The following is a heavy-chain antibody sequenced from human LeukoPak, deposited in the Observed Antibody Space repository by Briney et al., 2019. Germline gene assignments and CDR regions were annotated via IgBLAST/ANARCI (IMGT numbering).Heavy chain of an antibody. D-gene: IGHD6-13*01. Sequence: GGSLRLSCAASGFTFSNYWMHWVRQTPGKGLVWVSRINSDASVTTYADSVKGRFTISRDNAKNTLYLQMNSLRAEDTAVYYCATGTSSSWYQVYDYWGQGTLVTVSS. CDR3: ATGTSSSWYQVYDY. CDR2: INSDASVT. V-gene: IGHV3-74*01. CDR1: GFTFSNYW. J-gene: IGHJ4*02.